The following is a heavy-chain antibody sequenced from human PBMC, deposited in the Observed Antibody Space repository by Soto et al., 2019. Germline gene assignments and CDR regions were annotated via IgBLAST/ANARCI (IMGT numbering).Heavy chain of an antibody. CDR1: GYSFASYW. D-gene: IGHD6-6*01. J-gene: IGHJ4*02. Sequence: ESLEVCWKPSGYSFASYWISWVRQMPGKGLEWMGRIDPSDSYTNYSPSFQGHVTISADKSIRTAYLQWSSLKASDNAMYYCARGSSSSYRWGQGTLVTVSS. V-gene: IGHV5-10-1*01. CDR2: IDPSDSYT. CDR3: ARGSSSSYR.